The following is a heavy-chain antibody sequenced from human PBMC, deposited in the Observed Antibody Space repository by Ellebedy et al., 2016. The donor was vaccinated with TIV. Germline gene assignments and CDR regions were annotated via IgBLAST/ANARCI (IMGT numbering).Heavy chain of an antibody. CDR2: ISSDGSST. J-gene: IGHJ4*02. V-gene: IGHV3-74*01. Sequence: GESLKISCAGSGFNFSNYWMHWVRQAPGKGLVWVSRISSDGSSTSYADSVKGRFIISRDNAKSTVYLEMNSLRAEDTAVYYCAGESAVALTSDVDFWGQGTLVNVSS. CDR1: GFNFSNYW. D-gene: IGHD6-19*01. CDR3: AGESAVALTSDVDF.